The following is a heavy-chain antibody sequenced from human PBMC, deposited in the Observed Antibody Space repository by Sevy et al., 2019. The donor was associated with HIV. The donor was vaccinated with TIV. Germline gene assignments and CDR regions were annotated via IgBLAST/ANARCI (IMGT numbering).Heavy chain of an antibody. J-gene: IGHJ4*02. D-gene: IGHD3-22*01. CDR1: GYTFTNYG. CDR3: ARDESFSMTVVDLDY. Sequence: ASVKVSCKASGYTFTNYGITWVRQAPGQGLEWMGWISAYNGNTNYAQKLQGRVTMTTDTSTSTAYMELRSLRSDDTAVYYCARDESFSMTVVDLDYWGQGTLVTVS. V-gene: IGHV1-18*01. CDR2: ISAYNGNT.